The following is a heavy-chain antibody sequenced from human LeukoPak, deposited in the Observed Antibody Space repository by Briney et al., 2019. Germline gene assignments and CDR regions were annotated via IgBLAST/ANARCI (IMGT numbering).Heavy chain of an antibody. D-gene: IGHD3-22*01. V-gene: IGHV3-23*01. Sequence: GGSLRLSCAASGFTFNDYAMAWVRHTPGKGLEWVSSITASGGSTYNADSVEGRFTISRDNSKDTLYLQMNSLRAEDTALYYCAKGVSGYYFADDAFDIWGQGIMVTVSS. CDR1: GFTFNDYA. CDR2: ITASGGST. CDR3: AKGVSGYYFADDAFDI. J-gene: IGHJ3*02.